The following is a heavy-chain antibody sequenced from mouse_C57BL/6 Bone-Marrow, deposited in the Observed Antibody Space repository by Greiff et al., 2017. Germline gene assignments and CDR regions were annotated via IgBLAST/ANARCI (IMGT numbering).Heavy chain of an antibody. CDR3: ARSGYSNYDGCAY. CDR2: INPGSGGT. J-gene: IGHJ3*01. Sequence: QVQLQQSGAELVRPGTSVKVSCKASGYAFTNYLIEWVKQRPGQGLEWIGVINPGSGGTNYNEKFKGKATLTADKSSSTAYMQLSSLTSEDSAVYFCARSGYSNYDGCAYWGQGTLVTVAA. D-gene: IGHD2-5*01. V-gene: IGHV1-54*01. CDR1: GYAFTNYL.